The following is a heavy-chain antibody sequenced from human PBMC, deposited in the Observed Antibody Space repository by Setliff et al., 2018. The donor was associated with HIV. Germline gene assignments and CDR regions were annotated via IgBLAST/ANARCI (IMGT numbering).Heavy chain of an antibody. D-gene: IGHD6-6*01. V-gene: IGHV4-59*01. CDR2: FHYRGSP. J-gene: IGHJ2*01. Sequence: SETLSLTCSVSGGSISSDYWSWIRQPPGEGLEFLGFFHYRGSPIYNPSLKSRVNISVDTSKDQFSLNLTSVTAADTAVYYCARSVARDYWYFGHWGRGTLVTVSS. CDR3: ARSVARDYWYFGH. CDR1: GGSISSDY.